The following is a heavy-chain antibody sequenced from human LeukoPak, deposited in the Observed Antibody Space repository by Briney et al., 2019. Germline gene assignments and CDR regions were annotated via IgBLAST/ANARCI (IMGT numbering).Heavy chain of an antibody. D-gene: IGHD6-19*01. J-gene: IGHJ4*02. CDR1: GFTFDDYG. V-gene: IGHV3-20*04. CDR2: INWNGGST. Sequence: PGGSLRLSCAASGFTFDDYGMSWVRQAPGKGLEWVSGINWNGGSTGYADSVKGRFTISRDNAKNSLYLQMNSLRAEDTAVYYCATGYSSGWTLGYWGQGTLVTVSS. CDR3: ATGYSSGWTLGY.